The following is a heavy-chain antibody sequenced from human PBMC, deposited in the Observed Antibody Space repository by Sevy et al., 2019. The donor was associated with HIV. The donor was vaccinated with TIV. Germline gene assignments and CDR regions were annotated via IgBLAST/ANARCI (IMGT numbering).Heavy chain of an antibody. CDR3: ARSGRDYYYGMDV. J-gene: IGHJ6*02. CDR2: IYYSGST. V-gene: IGHV4-59*13. D-gene: IGHD1-1*01. Sequence: SETLSLTCTVSGGSISSYYWSWIRQPPGKGLEWIGYIYYSGSTNYNPSLKSRVTISVDTSKNQFSLKLSAVTAADTAVYYCARSGRDYYYGMDVWGQGTTVTVSS. CDR1: GGSISSYY.